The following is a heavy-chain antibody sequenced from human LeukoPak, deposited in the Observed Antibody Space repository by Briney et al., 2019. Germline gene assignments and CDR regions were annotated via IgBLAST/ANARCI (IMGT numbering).Heavy chain of an antibody. CDR2: INHSGST. CDR1: GGSFSGYY. Sequence: PSETLSLTCAVYGGSFSGYYWSWIRQPPGKGLEWIGEINHSGSTNYNPSLKSRVTISVDTSKNQFSLKLSSVTAADTAVFYCARGCRGSSYGYRTRFAYWAQGTLVTVSS. J-gene: IGHJ4*02. V-gene: IGHV4-34*01. CDR3: ARGCRGSSYGYRTRFAY. D-gene: IGHD5-18*01.